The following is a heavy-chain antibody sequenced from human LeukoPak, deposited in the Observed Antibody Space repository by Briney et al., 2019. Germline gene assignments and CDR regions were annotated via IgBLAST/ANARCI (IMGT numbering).Heavy chain of an antibody. J-gene: IGHJ3*02. CDR3: ARRRDYYDSRGYYAFDI. CDR2: IYYSGST. V-gene: IGHV4-59*01. Sequence: PSETLSLTCNVSGGSISSDYWTWIRQPPGEGLEWIGNIYYSGSTNYNPSLKSRVTMSVDTSKNQFSLKLNSVTAAGTAVYHCARRRDYYDSRGYYAFDIWGHGTMVTVSS. D-gene: IGHD3-22*01. CDR1: GGSISSDY.